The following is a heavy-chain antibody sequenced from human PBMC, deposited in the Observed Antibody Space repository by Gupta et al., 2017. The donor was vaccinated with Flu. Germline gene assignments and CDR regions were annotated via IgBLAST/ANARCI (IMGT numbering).Heavy chain of an antibody. Sequence: GKGLEWSGDIHYSGSTNYNPSLKSRVTISVDTSKNQFSLNLSSVTAADTAVYFCARVDGYNTSSDYYYYGMDVWGQGTTVTVSS. V-gene: IGHV4-59*01. CDR2: IHYSGST. CDR3: ARVDGYNTSSDYYYYGMDV. D-gene: IGHD5-12*01. J-gene: IGHJ6*02.